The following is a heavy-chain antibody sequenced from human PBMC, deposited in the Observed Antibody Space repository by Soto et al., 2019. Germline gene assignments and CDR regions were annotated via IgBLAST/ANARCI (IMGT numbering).Heavy chain of an antibody. J-gene: IGHJ1*01. Sequence: GGSLRLSCAASGFTFSSYSMNWVRQAPGKGLEWVSYISSSSTIYYADSVKGRFTISRDNAKNSLYLQMNSLRAEDTAVYYCARDMMSGGSSDGPEYFQHWGQGTLVTVSS. CDR1: GFTFSSYS. V-gene: IGHV3-48*01. D-gene: IGHD2-15*01. CDR3: ARDMMSGGSSDGPEYFQH. CDR2: ISSSSTI.